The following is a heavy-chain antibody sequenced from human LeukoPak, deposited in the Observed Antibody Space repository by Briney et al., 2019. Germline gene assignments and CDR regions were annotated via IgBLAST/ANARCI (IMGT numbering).Heavy chain of an antibody. D-gene: IGHD6-13*01. Sequence: SETLSLTCTVSGGSISSSSYYWGWIRQPPGKGLEWIGSIYYSGSTYYNPSLKSRVTISVDTSKNQFSLKLSSVTAADTAVYYCASESPSPDSSSWYGGYYYYYYGMDVWGQGTTVTVSS. CDR1: GGSISSSSYY. CDR2: IYYSGST. J-gene: IGHJ6*02. V-gene: IGHV4-39*07. CDR3: ASESPSPDSSSWYGGYYYYYYGMDV.